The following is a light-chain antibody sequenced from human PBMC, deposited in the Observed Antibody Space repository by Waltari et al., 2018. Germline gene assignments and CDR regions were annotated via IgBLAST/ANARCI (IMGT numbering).Light chain of an antibody. CDR2: AAS. Sequence: DIQMTQSPSSVSASVGDRVRITCRASQNIETWLAWYQQKPGKPPKLRLYAASRLHSGVPSRFRGSGSGAEFTLTISNLQPEDFATYYCQQASSIPPWTFGQGTKVEVK. CDR3: QQASSIPPWT. J-gene: IGKJ1*01. V-gene: IGKV1-12*01. CDR1: QNIETW.